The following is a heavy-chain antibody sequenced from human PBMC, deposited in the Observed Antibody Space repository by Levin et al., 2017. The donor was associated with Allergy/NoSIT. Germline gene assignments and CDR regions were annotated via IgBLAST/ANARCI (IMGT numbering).Heavy chain of an antibody. Sequence: QAGGSLRLSCAASGFTFSSYAMNWVRQAPGKGLEWVSTISISGGSTYYADSVKGRFTISRDNSKNTLYLQMNSLRGEDTAVYYCAKGMVYYYHGGGYSLFDYWGQGTLVTVSS. V-gene: IGHV3-23*01. CDR2: ISISGGST. D-gene: IGHD3-22*01. J-gene: IGHJ4*02. CDR1: GFTFSSYA. CDR3: AKGMVYYYHGGGYSLFDY.